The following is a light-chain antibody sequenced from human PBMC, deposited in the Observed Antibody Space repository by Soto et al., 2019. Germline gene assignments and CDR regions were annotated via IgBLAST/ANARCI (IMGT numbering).Light chain of an antibody. J-gene: IGKJ1*01. CDR2: KAS. CDR3: WGHESQPWR. Sequence: DIQMTQSPSTLPASVGDRATNTCRASQSIGGSLAWYQQKPGKAPNFLVYKASSVQSGVPSRFSGSVSETEFTLFNISLRPEDVAIDDCWGHESQPWRFGEGTQVGL. CDR1: QSIGGS. V-gene: IGKV1-5*03.